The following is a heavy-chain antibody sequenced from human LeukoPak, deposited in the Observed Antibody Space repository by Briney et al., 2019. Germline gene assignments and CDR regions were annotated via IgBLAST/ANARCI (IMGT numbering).Heavy chain of an antibody. Sequence: ASVTVSFKASGYTFTSYGISWVRQAPGQGREGMGWISAYNGNTNYAQKLQGRVTINTDKITSKAYMEVRRVRYGDTGVYKCERVRFLEWLTGVYYCYMDVWGKGTTVTVSS. CDR3: ERVRFLEWLTGVYYCYMDV. V-gene: IGHV1-18*01. D-gene: IGHD3-3*01. CDR1: GYTFTSYG. CDR2: ISAYNGNT. J-gene: IGHJ6*03.